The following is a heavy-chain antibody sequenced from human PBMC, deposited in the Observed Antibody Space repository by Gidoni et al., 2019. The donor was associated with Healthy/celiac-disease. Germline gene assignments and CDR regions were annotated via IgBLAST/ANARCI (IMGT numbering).Heavy chain of an antibody. D-gene: IGHD3-9*01. CDR2: INPNSGGT. Sequence: QVQLVQSGAEVKKPGASVKVSCKASGYTFTGYYMHWVRQAPGQGLEWMGRINPNSGGTNYAQKFQGRVTMTRDTSISTAYMELSRLRSDDTAVYYCARAKTHYDILTGYYYYYGMDVWGQGTTVTVSS. J-gene: IGHJ6*02. CDR3: ARAKTHYDILTGYYYYYGMDV. V-gene: IGHV1-2*02. CDR1: GYTFTGYY.